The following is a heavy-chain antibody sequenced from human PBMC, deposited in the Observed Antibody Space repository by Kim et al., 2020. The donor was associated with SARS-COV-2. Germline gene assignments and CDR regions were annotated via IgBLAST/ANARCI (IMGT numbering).Heavy chain of an antibody. J-gene: IGHJ4*02. Sequence: GGSLRLSCAASGFTFSSYGMHWVRQAPGKGLEWVAVISYDGSNKYYADSVKGRFTISRDNSKNTLYLQMNSLRAEDTAVYYCARDRWTAVAGTLLVFDYWGQGTLVTVSS. CDR1: GFTFSSYG. CDR3: ARDRWTAVAGTLLVFDY. D-gene: IGHD6-19*01. CDR2: ISYDGSNK. V-gene: IGHV3-33*05.